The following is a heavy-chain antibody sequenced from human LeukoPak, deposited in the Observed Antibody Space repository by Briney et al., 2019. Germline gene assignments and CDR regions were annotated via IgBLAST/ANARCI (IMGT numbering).Heavy chain of an antibody. CDR3: ARIYDFWSGYPYDY. J-gene: IGHJ4*02. CDR1: GGSISSSSYY. V-gene: IGHV4-39*01. D-gene: IGHD3-3*01. CDR2: IYYSGST. Sequence: PSETLSLTCTVSGGSISSSSYYWGWIRQPPGKGLEWIGSIYYSGSTYYNPSLKSRVTISVDTSKNQFSLKLSSVTAADTAVYYCARIYDFWSGYPYDYWGQGTLVTVS.